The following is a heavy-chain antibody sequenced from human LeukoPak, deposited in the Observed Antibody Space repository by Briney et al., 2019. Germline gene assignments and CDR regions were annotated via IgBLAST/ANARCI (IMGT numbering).Heavy chain of an antibody. Sequence: ASVKVSCKASGYTFTGYYMHWVRQAPGQGLEWMGWINPNSGGTNYAQKFQGRVTMTRDTSISTAYMELSRLRSDDTAVYYCARGPLIAADVRNWFDPWGQGTLVTVSS. CDR1: GYTFTGYY. CDR3: ARGPLIAADVRNWFDP. J-gene: IGHJ5*02. D-gene: IGHD6-13*01. V-gene: IGHV1-2*02. CDR2: INPNSGGT.